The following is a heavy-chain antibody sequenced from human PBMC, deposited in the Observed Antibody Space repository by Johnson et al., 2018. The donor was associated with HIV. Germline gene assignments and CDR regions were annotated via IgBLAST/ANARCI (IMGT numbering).Heavy chain of an antibody. CDR2: IYSCGST. V-gene: IGHV3-66*01. J-gene: IGHJ3*02. CDR1: GFTVSSIY. D-gene: IGHD6-13*01. CDR3: ARERNAAAGLDAFDI. Sequence: AQLVESGGGLVQPGGSLKLSCAASGFTVSSIYMSWVRQAPGKGLEWVSVIYSCGSTYYAHSVKGRFTISRDNSKNTLYLQMDSLRAEDMAVYYCARERNAAAGLDAFDIWGQGTMVTVSS.